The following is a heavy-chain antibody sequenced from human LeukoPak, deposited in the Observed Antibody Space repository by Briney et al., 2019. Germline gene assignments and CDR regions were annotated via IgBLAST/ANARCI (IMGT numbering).Heavy chain of an antibody. V-gene: IGHV3-30*03. J-gene: IGHJ4*02. CDR2: ISYDGSNK. CDR3: ARDLRSGYDFVDY. Sequence: GESLRLSCAASGFTFSNYGMHWVRQAPGKGLEWVAVISYDGSNKFYADSVKGRFTISRDNSKNTLYLQMNSLRTEDTAVYYCARDLRSGYDFVDYWGQGTLVTVPS. D-gene: IGHD5-12*01. CDR1: GFTFSNYG.